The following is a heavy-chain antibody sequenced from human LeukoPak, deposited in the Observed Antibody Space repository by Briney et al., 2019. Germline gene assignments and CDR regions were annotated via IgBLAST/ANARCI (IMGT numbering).Heavy chain of an antibody. CDR2: ISYDGSNK. V-gene: IGHV3-30-3*01. J-gene: IGHJ4*02. D-gene: IGHD6-13*01. Sequence: QSGGSLRLSCAASGFTFSSYAMHWVRQVPGKGLEWVAFISYDGSNKYYADSVKGRFTISRENSKNTFYVQMNNLRAEDTALYYCATSGAPKTAAGSDYFDYWGQGTLVTVSS. CDR3: ATSGAPKTAAGSDYFDY. CDR1: GFTFSSYA.